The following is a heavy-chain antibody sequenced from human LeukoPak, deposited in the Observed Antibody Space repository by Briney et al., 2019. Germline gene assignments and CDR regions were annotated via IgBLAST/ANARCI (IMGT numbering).Heavy chain of an antibody. CDR1: GFTFSSYA. V-gene: IGHV3-30*04. CDR2: ISYDGSNK. J-gene: IGHJ4*02. D-gene: IGHD2-2*01. Sequence: GRSLRLSCAASGFTFSSYAMHWVRQAPGKGLEWVAVISYDGSNKYYADSVKGRFTISRDNSKNTLYLQMNSLRAEDTAVYYCAREFEYCSSTGCPYFDYWGQGTLVTVSS. CDR3: AREFEYCSSTGCPYFDY.